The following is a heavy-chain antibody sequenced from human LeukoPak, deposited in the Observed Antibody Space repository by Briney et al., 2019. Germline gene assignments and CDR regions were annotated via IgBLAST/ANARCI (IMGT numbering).Heavy chain of an antibody. D-gene: IGHD3-3*01. Sequence: GASVKVSCKASGYTFTSYDINWVRQATGQGLEWMGWMNPNSSNTGYAQKFQGRVTITRNTSISTAYMELSSLRSEDTAVYYCARVSGLRSGDAFDIWGQGTMVTVSP. CDR2: MNPNSSNT. CDR1: GYTFTSYD. V-gene: IGHV1-8*03. CDR3: ARVSGLRSGDAFDI. J-gene: IGHJ3*02.